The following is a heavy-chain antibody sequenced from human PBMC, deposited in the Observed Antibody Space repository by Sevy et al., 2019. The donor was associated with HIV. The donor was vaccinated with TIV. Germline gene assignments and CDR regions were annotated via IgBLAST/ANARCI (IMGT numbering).Heavy chain of an antibody. Sequence: GGSLRLSCAASGFSFSHYAFHWVRQAPGKGLEWVSLISYDGTYKYYADSVKGRFTISRDNSQNNLYLQINSLRGNDTAVYYFSRVAVSYCTNDCYHRFDYWGPGALVTVSS. J-gene: IGHJ4*02. CDR1: GFSFSHYA. V-gene: IGHV3-30-3*01. CDR3: SRVAVSYCTNDCYHRFDY. CDR2: ISYDGTYK. D-gene: IGHD2-8*01.